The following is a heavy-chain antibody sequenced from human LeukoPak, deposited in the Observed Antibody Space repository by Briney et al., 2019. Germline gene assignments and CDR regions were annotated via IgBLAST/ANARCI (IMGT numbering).Heavy chain of an antibody. V-gene: IGHV3-30*18. J-gene: IGHJ3*02. CDR1: GFTFSSYG. Sequence: GGSLRLSCAASGFTFSSYGMHWVRQAPGKGLEWVAVISYDGSNKYYADSVKGRFTISRDNSKNTLYLQMNSLRAEDTAVYYCAKDLGYGDYGRTFDIWGQGTMVTVSS. CDR2: ISYDGSNK. CDR3: AKDLGYGDYGRTFDI. D-gene: IGHD4-17*01.